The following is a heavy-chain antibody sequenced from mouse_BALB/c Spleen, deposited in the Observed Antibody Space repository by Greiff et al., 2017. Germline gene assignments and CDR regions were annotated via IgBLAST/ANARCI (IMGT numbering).Heavy chain of an antibody. CDR1: GFTFSSYA. J-gene: IGHJ4*01. V-gene: IGHV5-9-4*01. CDR2: ISSGGSYT. CDR3: ARDLTGMDY. D-gene: IGHD4-1*01. Sequence: EVHLVESGGGLVKPGGSLKLSCAASGFTFSSYAMSWVRQSPEKRLEWVAEISSGGSYTYYPDTVTGRFTISRDNAKNTLYLEMSSLRSEDTAMYYCARDLTGMDYWGQGTSVTVSS.